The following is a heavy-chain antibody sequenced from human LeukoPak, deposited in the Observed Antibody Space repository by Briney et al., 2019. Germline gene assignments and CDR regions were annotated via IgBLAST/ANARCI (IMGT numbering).Heavy chain of an antibody. V-gene: IGHV3-30*04. CDR2: ISYDGKNK. J-gene: IGHJ4*02. Sequence: GGSLRLSCAASGFTFSNYAMHWVRRAPGKGLDWVTVISYDGKNKYYADSVKGRFTISRDNFKNTLYLQMNSLRPDDTAVYYCARSSVGAVYGSDYWGQGTLVTVSS. CDR3: ARSSVGAVYGSDY. D-gene: IGHD1-26*01. CDR1: GFTFSNYA.